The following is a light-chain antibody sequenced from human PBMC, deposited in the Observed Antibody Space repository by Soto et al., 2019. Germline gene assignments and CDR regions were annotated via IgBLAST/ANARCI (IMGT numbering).Light chain of an antibody. J-gene: IGKJ1*01. V-gene: IGKV1-39*01. CDR3: QQTYSFPWT. CDR1: QGISDY. CDR2: TAS. Sequence: DIQMTQSPSSLSASVGDRVTISCRASQGISDYLSWFQQKPGEAPKLLIYTASTLQTGVPIRFSGAGSRTHFSLTISGLQPEESATYYCQQTYSFPWTFGQGTRVDIK.